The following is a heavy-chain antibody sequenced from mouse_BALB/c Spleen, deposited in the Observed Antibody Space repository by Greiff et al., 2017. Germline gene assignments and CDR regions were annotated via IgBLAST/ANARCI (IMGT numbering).Heavy chain of an antibody. Sequence: QVHVKQSGAELVKPGASVKLSCKASGYTFTSYWMHWVKQRPGQGLEWIGEINPSNGRTNYNEKFKSKATLTVDKSSSTAYMQLSSLTSEDSAVYYCARGGYLAMDYWGQGTSVTVSS. J-gene: IGHJ4*01. D-gene: IGHD3-1*01. CDR3: ARGGYLAMDY. CDR1: GYTFTSYW. CDR2: INPSNGRT. V-gene: IGHV1S81*02.